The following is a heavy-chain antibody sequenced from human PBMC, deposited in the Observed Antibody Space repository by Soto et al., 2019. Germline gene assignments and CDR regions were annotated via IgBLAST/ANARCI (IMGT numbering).Heavy chain of an antibody. CDR3: AKDTVTGTIWYYGMDV. CDR1: GFTFSSYG. J-gene: IGHJ6*04. Sequence: PGGSLRLSCAASGFTFSSYGMHWVRQAPGKGLEWVAVISYDGSNKYYADSVKGRFTISRDNSKNTLYLQMNSLRAEDTAVYYCAKDTVTGTIWYYGMDVWGKGTTVTVSS. CDR2: ISYDGSNK. D-gene: IGHD1-7*01. V-gene: IGHV3-30*18.